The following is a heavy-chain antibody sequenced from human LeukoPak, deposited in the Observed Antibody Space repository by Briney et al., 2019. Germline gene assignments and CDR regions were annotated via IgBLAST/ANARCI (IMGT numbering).Heavy chain of an antibody. D-gene: IGHD6-13*01. CDR2: MYISGET. Sequence: PSETLSLTCTVSGGSISFYYWTWIRQPAGKGLEWVGRMYISGETNYNPSLKNRATLSLDTSKNQFSLKLRSLTAADTAVYYCARHPIAATGPFDYWGQGTLVTVSS. J-gene: IGHJ4*02. V-gene: IGHV4-4*07. CDR3: ARHPIAATGPFDY. CDR1: GGSISFYY.